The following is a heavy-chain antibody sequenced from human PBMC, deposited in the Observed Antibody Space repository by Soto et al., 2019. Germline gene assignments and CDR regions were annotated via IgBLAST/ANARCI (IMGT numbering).Heavy chain of an antibody. Sequence: QVQLMQSGAEVKKPGASVKVACKTSGFTFNKYYMHWLRQVPGQGLEWVGVINPSGRTTSYAQKFLGRVTVTRDASTTTVFLELNSLRSGDTAVYYCARDLDVTTVTTSFDSWGQGTLVTVS. CDR2: INPSGRTT. D-gene: IGHD4-17*01. CDR3: ARDLDVTTVTTSFDS. V-gene: IGHV1-46*02. CDR1: GFTFNKYY. J-gene: IGHJ4*02.